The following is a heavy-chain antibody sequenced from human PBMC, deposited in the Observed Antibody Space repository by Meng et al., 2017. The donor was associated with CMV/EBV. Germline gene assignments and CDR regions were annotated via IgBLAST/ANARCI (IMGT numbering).Heavy chain of an antibody. D-gene: IGHD6-13*01. Sequence: GESLKISCAASGFTFSTYWMTWVRQAPGKGLEWVANIKQDGSEKYYVDSVKGRFTISRDNAKNSLYQDMNSLRAEDTAVYYCARGYNRLAASALDYWGQGVLVTVSS. CDR2: IKQDGSEK. CDR3: ARGYNRLAASALDY. CDR1: GFTFSTYW. V-gene: IGHV3-7*01. J-gene: IGHJ4*02.